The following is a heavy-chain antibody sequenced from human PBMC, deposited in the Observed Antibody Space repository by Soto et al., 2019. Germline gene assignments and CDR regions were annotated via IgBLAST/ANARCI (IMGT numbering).Heavy chain of an antibody. CDR3: AREAEYTGDAFDI. Sequence: RGSLRLSCAASGFTFSSYWMSWVRQAPGKGLEWVANIKQDGSEKYYVDSVKGRFTISRDNAKNSLYLQMNSLRAEDTAVYYCAREAEYTGDAFDIWGQGTMVTVSS. D-gene: IGHD6-6*01. CDR1: GFTFSSYW. J-gene: IGHJ3*02. CDR2: IKQDGSEK. V-gene: IGHV3-7*01.